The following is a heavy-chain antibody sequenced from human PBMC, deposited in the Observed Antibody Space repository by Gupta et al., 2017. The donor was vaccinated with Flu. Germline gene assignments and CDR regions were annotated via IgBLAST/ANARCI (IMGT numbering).Heavy chain of an antibody. CDR1: SRYW. CDR3: ATLVGTSQGDFDY. Sequence: SRYWMTWVRQAPGKGLEWVANIKPDGSDKYYVDAVRGRFTISRDNAKNSLYLQMNSLGAGDTAVYYCATLVGTSQGDFDYWGQGTLVTVSS. D-gene: IGHD1-26*01. V-gene: IGHV3-7*01. CDR2: IKPDGSDK. J-gene: IGHJ4*02.